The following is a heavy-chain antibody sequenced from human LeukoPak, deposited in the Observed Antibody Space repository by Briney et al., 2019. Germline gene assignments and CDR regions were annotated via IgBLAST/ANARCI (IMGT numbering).Heavy chain of an antibody. D-gene: IGHD3-16*01. Sequence: GASVKVSCKASGYTFTSYGISWVRQAPGQGLEWMGWISAYNGNTDYAQSLQGRVTMTIDTSTSTVYMELRSLRSDDTAVYYCARDVGRSYDLDYWGPGTLVTVSS. V-gene: IGHV1-18*01. J-gene: IGHJ4*02. CDR3: ARDVGRSYDLDY. CDR1: GYTFTSYG. CDR2: ISAYNGNT.